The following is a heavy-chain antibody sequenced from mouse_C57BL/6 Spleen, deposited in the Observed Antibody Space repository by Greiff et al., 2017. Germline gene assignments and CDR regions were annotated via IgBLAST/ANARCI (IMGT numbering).Heavy chain of an antibody. CDR1: GYTFTSYN. V-gene: IGHV1-12*01. D-gene: IGHD1-1*01. J-gene: IGHJ1*03. CDR2: IYPGNGDT. Sequence: QVQLKESGAELVRPGASVKMSCKASGYTFTSYNMHWVKQTPRQGLEWIGAIYPGNGDTSYNQKFKGKATLTVDKSSSTAYMQLSSLTSEDSAVYFCARAVDYGSSYWYFDVWGTGTTVTVSS. CDR3: ARAVDYGSSYWYFDV.